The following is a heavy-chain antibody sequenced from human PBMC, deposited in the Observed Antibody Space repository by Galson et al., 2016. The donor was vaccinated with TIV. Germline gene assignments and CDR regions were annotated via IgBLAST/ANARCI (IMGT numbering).Heavy chain of an antibody. D-gene: IGHD1-7*01. CDR2: ISHDGNNK. J-gene: IGHJ4*02. V-gene: IGHV3-30-3*01. CDR3: TRDGRGNWKYVDYFDY. CDR1: GFTFSSYT. Sequence: SLRLSCAASGFTFSSYTFHWVRQTPGKGLEWEAIISHDGNNKDVADSVQGRFTISRDSSKNTVYLQMNNLRPEDTALYFCTRDGRGNWKYVDYFDYWGQGTLVTVSS.